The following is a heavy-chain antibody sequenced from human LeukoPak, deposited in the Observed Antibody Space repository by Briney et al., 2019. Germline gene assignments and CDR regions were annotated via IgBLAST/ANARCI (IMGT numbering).Heavy chain of an antibody. CDR2: IYYSGST. CDR1: GGSISSSSYY. Sequence: TTSETLSLTCTVSGGSISSSSYYWGWIRQPPGKGLEWIGSIYYSGSTYYNPSLKSRVTISVDTSKNQFSLKLSSVTAADTAVYYCARMRGSSWYAHRGSRVDYWGQGTLVTVSS. V-gene: IGHV4-39*01. CDR3: ARMRGSSWYAHRGSRVDY. J-gene: IGHJ4*02. D-gene: IGHD6-13*01.